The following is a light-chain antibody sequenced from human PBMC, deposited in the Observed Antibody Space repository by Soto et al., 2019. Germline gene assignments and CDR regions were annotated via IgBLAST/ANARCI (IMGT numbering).Light chain of an antibody. CDR2: DVS. V-gene: IGLV2-11*01. CDR1: SSDVGTYNY. CDR3: AAWDDSLNAVV. J-gene: IGLJ2*01. Sequence: QSALTQPRSVSGSPGQSVTISCTGTSSDVGTYNYVSWFQQYPGKAPKVMISDVSKRPSGVPDRFSGSKSGNTASLTISGLQAEDEADYYCAAWDDSLNAVVFGGGTKLTVL.